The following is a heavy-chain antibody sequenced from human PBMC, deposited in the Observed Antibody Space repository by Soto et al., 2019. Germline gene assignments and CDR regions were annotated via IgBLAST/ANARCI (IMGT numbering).Heavy chain of an antibody. CDR1: GFTFSSYG. D-gene: IGHD6-6*01. J-gene: IGHJ6*02. CDR2: IWYEGSNK. CDR3: AIDWSDRSSFGYYYYGSDF. Sequence: QVQLVESGGGVVQPGRSLRLSCAASGFTFSSYGMHWVRQAPGKGLEWVAVIWYEGSNKYYAVSVPGRFTISRDNYKNTRYLQINILIAEDKAVYYCAIDWSDRSSFGYYYYGSDFWGQGTTVTVS. V-gene: IGHV3-33*01.